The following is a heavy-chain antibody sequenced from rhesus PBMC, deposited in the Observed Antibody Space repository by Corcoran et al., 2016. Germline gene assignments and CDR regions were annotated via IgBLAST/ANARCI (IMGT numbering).Heavy chain of an antibody. J-gene: IGHJ5-1*01. V-gene: IGHV4S19*01. CDR3: ARDTVAAIRFDV. Sequence: QVQLQESGPGLVKPSETLSLTCAVSGGSISSSNWWSWIRQPPGKGLEWIGYISGSSGSTYYNPSLKRRVTISKDTSKNQFSLKLSSVTAADTAVYYCARDTVAAIRFDVWGPGVLVTVSS. CDR2: ISGSSGST. D-gene: IGHD4-29*01. CDR1: GGSISSSNW.